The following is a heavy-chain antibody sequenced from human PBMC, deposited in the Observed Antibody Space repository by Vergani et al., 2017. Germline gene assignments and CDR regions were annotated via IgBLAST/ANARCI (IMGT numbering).Heavy chain of an antibody. Sequence: EVQLVESGGGLIQPGGSLRLSCAASGFTFSNAWMSWVRQAPGKGLEWVGRIKSKTDGGTTDYAAPVKGRFTISRDDSKNTLYLQMNSLKTEDTAVYYCTTEHHSGWIQLWFARDYYYMDVWGKGTTVTVSS. CDR2: IKSKTDGGTT. CDR3: TTEHHSGWIQLWFARDYYYMDV. D-gene: IGHD5-18*01. V-gene: IGHV3-15*01. CDR1: GFTFSNAW. J-gene: IGHJ6*03.